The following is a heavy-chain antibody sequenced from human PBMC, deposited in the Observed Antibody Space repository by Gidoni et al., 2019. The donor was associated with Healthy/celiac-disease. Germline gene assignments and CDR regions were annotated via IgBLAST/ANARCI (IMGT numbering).Heavy chain of an antibody. CDR2: ISSSSSYI. V-gene: IGHV3-21*01. D-gene: IGHD1-26*01. CDR1: GFTFRSYS. Sequence: EVQLVESGGGLVKPGWSLRLYCAASGFTFRSYSMNWVRQAAGKGLEWVSSISSSSSYIYYADSGKGRFTISRDNAKNSLYLQMNSLRAEDTAVYYCAIVPRSPTHDAFDIWGQGTMVTVSS. CDR3: AIVPRSPTHDAFDI. J-gene: IGHJ3*02.